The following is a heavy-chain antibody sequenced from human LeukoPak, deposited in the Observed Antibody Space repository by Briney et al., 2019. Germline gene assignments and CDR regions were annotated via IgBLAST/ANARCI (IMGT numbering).Heavy chain of an antibody. CDR2: ISSSSSYI. V-gene: IGHV3-21*01. CDR1: GFTFSSYS. Sequence: PGGSLRLSCAASGFTFSSYSMNWVRRAPGKGLEWVSSISSSSSYIYYADSVKGRFTISRDNAKNSLYLQMNSLRAEDTAVYYCARDQVGATTPYYFDYWGQGTLVTVSS. D-gene: IGHD1-26*01. CDR3: ARDQVGATTPYYFDY. J-gene: IGHJ4*02.